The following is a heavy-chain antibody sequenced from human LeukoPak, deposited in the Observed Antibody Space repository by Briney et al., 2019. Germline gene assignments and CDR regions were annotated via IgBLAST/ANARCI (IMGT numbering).Heavy chain of an antibody. D-gene: IGHD2-2*02. Sequence: GGSLRLSCAASGFTVSNNYMSWVRQAPGKGLEWVSIIYGGGSTYYAESVKGRFTISRDNSKNALYLQMNSLRAEDTAVYYCARVPNCSSTSCYKTFVPWGEGALLTVSS. J-gene: IGHJ5*02. CDR1: GFTVSNNY. CDR2: IYGGGST. CDR3: ARVPNCSSTSCYKTFVP. V-gene: IGHV3-53*01.